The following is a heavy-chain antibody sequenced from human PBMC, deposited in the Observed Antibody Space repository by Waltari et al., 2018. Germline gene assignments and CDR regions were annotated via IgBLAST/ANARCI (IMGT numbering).Heavy chain of an antibody. CDR3: ASAYYDILD. V-gene: IGHV3-74*01. CDR1: GFTFSSYW. D-gene: IGHD3-9*01. J-gene: IGHJ4*02. CDR2: INSDGSTI. Sequence: EVQLEESGGGLVQPGGSLRLSCAASGFTFSSYWMHWVGQAPGKGLVGVSRINSDGSTISYADSVKGRFTISRDNAKNTLYLQMNSLSAEDTAVYYCASAYYDILDWGQGTLVTVSS.